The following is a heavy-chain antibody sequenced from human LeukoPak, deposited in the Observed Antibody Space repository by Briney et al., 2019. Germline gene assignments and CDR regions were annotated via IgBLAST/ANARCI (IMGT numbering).Heavy chain of an antibody. CDR3: ARGADDSSSPDFDY. Sequence: AGSLRLSCAASGFTFSSYGMHWVRQAPGKGLEWVAVIWYDGSNKYYGDSVKGRFTISRDNSKNTLYLQMNSLRVEDTAVYYCARGADDSSSPDFDYWGQGTLVTVSS. CDR2: IWYDGSNK. J-gene: IGHJ4*02. D-gene: IGHD6-6*01. V-gene: IGHV3-33*01. CDR1: GFTFSSYG.